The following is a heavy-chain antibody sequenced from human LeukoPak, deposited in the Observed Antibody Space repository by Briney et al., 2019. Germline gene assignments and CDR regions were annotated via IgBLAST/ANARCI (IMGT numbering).Heavy chain of an antibody. CDR1: GFTFSSYW. CDR3: ARLEMATMDYYYGMDV. V-gene: IGHV3-74*01. D-gene: IGHD5-24*01. Sequence: GGSLRLSCVASGFTFSSYWMHWVRQAPRKGLVWVSRISGDGRNINYADSVKGRFTISRDNSKNTLYLQMNSLRAEDTAVYYCARLEMATMDYYYGMDVWGQGTTVTVSS. J-gene: IGHJ6*02. CDR2: ISGDGRNI.